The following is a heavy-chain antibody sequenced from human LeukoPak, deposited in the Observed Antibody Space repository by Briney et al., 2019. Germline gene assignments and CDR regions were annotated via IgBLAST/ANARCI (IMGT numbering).Heavy chain of an antibody. D-gene: IGHD3-10*01. Sequence: ASVKVSCKASGFTFTSYDINWVRQATGQGLEWMGWMNPINGNTGYAQKFQGRVTMTRDTSISTAYMELRSLRSDDTAAYYCVRDGEGVAISVNYWFDPWGQGTLVTVSS. CDR2: MNPINGNT. CDR1: GFTFTSYD. J-gene: IGHJ5*02. V-gene: IGHV1-8*01. CDR3: VRDGEGVAISVNYWFDP.